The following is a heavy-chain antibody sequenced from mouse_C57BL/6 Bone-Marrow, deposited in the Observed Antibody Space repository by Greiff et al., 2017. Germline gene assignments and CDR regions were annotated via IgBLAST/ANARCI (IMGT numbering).Heavy chain of an antibody. J-gene: IGHJ4*01. CDR3: ARDGTTVVADYYAMDY. V-gene: IGHV1-69*01. CDR2: IDPSDSYT. CDR1: GYTFTSYW. D-gene: IGHD1-1*01. Sequence: QVQLKQPGAELVMPGASVKLSCKASGYTFTSYWMHWVKQRPGQGLEWIGEIDPSDSYTNYNQKFKGKSTLTVDKSSSTAYMQLSSLTSEDSAVYYCARDGTTVVADYYAMDYWGQGTSVTVSS.